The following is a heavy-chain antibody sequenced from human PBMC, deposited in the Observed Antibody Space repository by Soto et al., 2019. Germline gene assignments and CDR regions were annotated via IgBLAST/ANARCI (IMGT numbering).Heavy chain of an antibody. Sequence: EVQLVESGGGLVKPGGSLRLSCAASGFTFSSYSMNWVRQAPGKGLEWVSSISSSSSYIYYADSVKGRFTISRDNAKNPLYLQMNSLRAEDTAVYYCARGAGSSGYRAFDIWGQGTMVTVSS. CDR1: GFTFSSYS. J-gene: IGHJ3*02. V-gene: IGHV3-21*01. CDR2: ISSSSSYI. CDR3: ARGAGSSGYRAFDI. D-gene: IGHD3-22*01.